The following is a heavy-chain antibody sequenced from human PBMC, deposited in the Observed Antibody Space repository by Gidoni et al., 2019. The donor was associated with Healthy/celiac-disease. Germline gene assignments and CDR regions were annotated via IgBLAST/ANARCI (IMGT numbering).Heavy chain of an antibody. D-gene: IGHD6-13*01. CDR2: IFSNDEK. Sequence: QVTLKESGPVLVKPTETLTLTCTVSGFSLSNARMGVSWIRQPPGKALEWLAHIFSNDEKSYSTSLKSRLTISKDTSKSQVVLTMTNMDPVDTATYYCAMGMGAGSWYYFDYWGQGTLVTVSS. J-gene: IGHJ4*02. CDR3: AMGMGAGSWYYFDY. CDR1: GFSLSNARMG. V-gene: IGHV2-26*01.